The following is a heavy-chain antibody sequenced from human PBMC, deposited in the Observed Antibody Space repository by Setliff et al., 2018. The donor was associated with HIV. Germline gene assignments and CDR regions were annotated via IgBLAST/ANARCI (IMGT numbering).Heavy chain of an antibody. V-gene: IGHV4-30-4*01. CDR1: GGSISSGDYY. D-gene: IGHD3-22*01. CDR3: ARVAYDFSTIYYYENWFDP. Sequence: SETLSLTCTVSGGSISSGDYYWSWIRQPPGKGLEWIGYTYSSGSTYYDPSLKSRVTISVDMSKNQFSLNLNSVTAADTAVYFCARVAYDFSTIYYYENWFDPWGQGIQVTVSS. CDR2: TYSSGST. J-gene: IGHJ5*02.